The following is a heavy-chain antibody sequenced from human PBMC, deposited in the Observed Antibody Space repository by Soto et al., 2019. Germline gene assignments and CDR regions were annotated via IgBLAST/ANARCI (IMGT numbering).Heavy chain of an antibody. J-gene: IGHJ1*01. CDR1: GFTFSSYS. CDR2: ISSSSSTI. Sequence: GGSLILSCAASGFTFSSYSMNWVRQAPGKGLEWVSYISSSSSTIYYADSVKGRFTISRDNAKNSLYLQMNSLRAEDTAVYYCARDLGSSWYPEYFQHWGQGTLVTVSS. V-gene: IGHV3-48*01. CDR3: ARDLGSSWYPEYFQH. D-gene: IGHD6-13*01.